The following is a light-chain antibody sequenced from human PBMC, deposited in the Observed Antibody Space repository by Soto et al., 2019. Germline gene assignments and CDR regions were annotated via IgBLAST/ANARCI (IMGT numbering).Light chain of an antibody. CDR1: SGDVGNYNY. V-gene: IGLV2-11*01. CDR2: DVA. J-gene: IGLJ2*01. Sequence: QSVLTQPRSVSGSPGQSVTISCTGTSGDVGNYNYVSWYQQHPGKAPKLMVYDVAKRPSGVPGRFSGSKSGNTASLTISGLQAEDEADYYCYSYAGTYTSVAFGGGTKVTV. CDR3: YSYAGTYTSVA.